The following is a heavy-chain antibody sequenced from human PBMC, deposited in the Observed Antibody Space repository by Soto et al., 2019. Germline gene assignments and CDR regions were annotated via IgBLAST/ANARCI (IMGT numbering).Heavy chain of an antibody. CDR3: ARSSSGDWFDP. CDR1: GYXFTSYL. Sequence: PXEXLKISCKCSGYXFTSYLIVWVRQMPGKGLEFMGIIYPGDSDTRYSPSFQCQVTISAEKSISTAYLKWSRMKASDTAMYYCARSSSGDWFDPWGQGTLGTVS. V-gene: IGHV5-51*01. CDR2: IYPGDSDT. D-gene: IGHD6-6*01. J-gene: IGHJ5*02.